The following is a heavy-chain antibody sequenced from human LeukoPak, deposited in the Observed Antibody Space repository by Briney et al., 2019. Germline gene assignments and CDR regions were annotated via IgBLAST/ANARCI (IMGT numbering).Heavy chain of an antibody. Sequence: SETLSLTCTVDGGSISSYYWSWIRQPAGKGLEWIGRIYTSGSTNYNPSLRSRGTISVDTSKNQFSLKLSSVAAAGPAVYYCARVYGAGSDFRGAFDIWGQGTMVTVSS. CDR3: ARVYGAGSDFRGAFDI. CDR1: GGSISSYY. V-gene: IGHV4-4*07. J-gene: IGHJ3*02. CDR2: IYTSGST. D-gene: IGHD5-12*01.